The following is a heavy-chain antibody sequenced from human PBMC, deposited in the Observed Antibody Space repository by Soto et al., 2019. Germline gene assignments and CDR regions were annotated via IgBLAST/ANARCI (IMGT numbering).Heavy chain of an antibody. CDR1: GGTFSSYA. CDR2: IFPIFGTA. D-gene: IGHD2-2*02. Sequence: VSCKASGGTFSSYAISWVRQAPGQGLEWMGGIFPIFGTANYAQKFQGRVTITADESTSTAYMELSSLRSEDTAVYYCARLRVSYSSASCYSFFNPWGQACLVTLSS. CDR3: ARLRVSYSSASCYSFFNP. J-gene: IGHJ5*02. V-gene: IGHV1-69*01.